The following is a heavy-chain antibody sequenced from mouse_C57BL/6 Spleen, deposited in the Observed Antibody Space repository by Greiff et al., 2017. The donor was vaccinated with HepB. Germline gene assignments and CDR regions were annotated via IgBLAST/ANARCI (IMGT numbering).Heavy chain of an antibody. CDR1: GYSFTGYY. V-gene: IGHV1-42*01. CDR3: ARGGRDVGYFDV. J-gene: IGHJ1*03. Sequence: EVQLVESGPELVKPGASVKISCKASGYSFTGYYMNWVKQSPEKSLEWIGEINPSTGGTTYNQKFKAKATLTVDKSSSTAYMQLKSLTSEDSAVYYCARGGRDVGYFDVWGTGTTVTVSS. D-gene: IGHD3-3*01. CDR2: INPSTGGT.